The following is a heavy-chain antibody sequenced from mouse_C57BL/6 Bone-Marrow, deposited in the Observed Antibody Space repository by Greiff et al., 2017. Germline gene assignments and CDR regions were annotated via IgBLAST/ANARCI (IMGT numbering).Heavy chain of an antibody. CDR3: AKHSDWDYAMDY. CDR2: IWGGGSR. CDR1: GFSLTSYG. Sequence: VQRVESGPGLVASSQSLSITCTVSGFSLTSYGVDWVRQPPGKGLEWLGVIWGGGSRNDNSASMSRLSISKDNSKSQVFLKMTSLQTDDTAMYYCAKHSDWDYAMDYWGKGTSVTVSS. J-gene: IGHJ4*01. V-gene: IGHV2-9*01. D-gene: IGHD4-1*01.